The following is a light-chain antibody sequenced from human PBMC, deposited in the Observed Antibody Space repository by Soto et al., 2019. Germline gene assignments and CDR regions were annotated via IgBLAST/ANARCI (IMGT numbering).Light chain of an antibody. CDR3: QQYNDWPRT. J-gene: IGKJ2*01. CDR2: GAF. V-gene: IGKV3-15*01. Sequence: EIVMTQSPATLSVSPGERATLSCRASQSVNSHLAWYQRKPGQAPSLLMYGAFTRASGIPARFSGSGSGTEFTLTISSLQSEDFAVYYCQQYNDWPRTFGQGTKLEIK. CDR1: QSVNSH.